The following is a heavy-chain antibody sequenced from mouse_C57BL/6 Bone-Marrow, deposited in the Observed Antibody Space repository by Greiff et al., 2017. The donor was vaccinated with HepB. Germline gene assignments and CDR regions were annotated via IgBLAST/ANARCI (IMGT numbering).Heavy chain of an antibody. D-gene: IGHD1-1*01. Sequence: EVKLQESEGGLVQPGSSMKLSCTASGFTFSDYYMAWVRQVPEKGLEWVANINYDGSSTYYLDSLKSRFIISRDNAKNILYLQVSSLKSEDTATYYCARDSSYWYFDVWGTGTTVTVSS. V-gene: IGHV5-16*01. J-gene: IGHJ1*03. CDR2: INYDGSST. CDR1: GFTFSDYY. CDR3: ARDSSYWYFDV.